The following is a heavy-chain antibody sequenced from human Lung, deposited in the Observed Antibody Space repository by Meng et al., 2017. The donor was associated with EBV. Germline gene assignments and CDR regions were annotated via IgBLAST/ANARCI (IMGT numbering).Heavy chain of an antibody. Sequence: QVQLVQSGAGVKKPGASGKVSCKASGYTFTSYAIHWVRQAPGQRLEWMGWINGGNGKTKYSQKFQGRVTITRDTSASTAYMELSSLRSEDTAVYYCARDVVVPAALTVRIDYWGQGTLVTVSS. V-gene: IGHV1-3*01. D-gene: IGHD2-2*01. CDR2: INGGNGKT. CDR3: ARDVVVPAALTVRIDY. J-gene: IGHJ4*02. CDR1: GYTFTSYA.